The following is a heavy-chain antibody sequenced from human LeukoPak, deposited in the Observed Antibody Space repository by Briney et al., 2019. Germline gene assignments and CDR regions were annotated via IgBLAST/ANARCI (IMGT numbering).Heavy chain of an antibody. CDR3: ANDLGWIQLNLG. J-gene: IGHJ4*02. Sequence: GGSLRLSCAASGFTFSSYAMSWVRQAPGKGVEWVSGISLDGATTYYADSVKGRFTISRDNSRNTVYLQMNSLRAEDTAVYYCANDLGWIQLNLGRGQGTPVTVSS. V-gene: IGHV3-23*01. CDR2: ISLDGATT. CDR1: GFTFSSYA. D-gene: IGHD5-18*01.